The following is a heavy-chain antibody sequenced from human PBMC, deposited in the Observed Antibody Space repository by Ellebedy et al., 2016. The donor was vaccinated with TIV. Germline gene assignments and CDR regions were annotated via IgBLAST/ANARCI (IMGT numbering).Heavy chain of an antibody. J-gene: IGHJ5*02. CDR2: INPSDGST. Sequence: AASVKVSCKASGYTFTSYYMHWVRQAPGQGLEWMGIINPSDGSTSYAQKFQGRVTMTRDTSTSTVYMELSSLRSEDTAVYYCASAAVAGTGFDPWGQGTLVTVSS. CDR1: GYTFTSYY. D-gene: IGHD6-19*01. CDR3: ASAAVAGTGFDP. V-gene: IGHV1-46*01.